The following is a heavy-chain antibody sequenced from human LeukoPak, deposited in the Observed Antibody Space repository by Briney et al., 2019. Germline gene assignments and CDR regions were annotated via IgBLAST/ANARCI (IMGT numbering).Heavy chain of an antibody. CDR1: GFTFSSYS. CDR3: AGDYPRLGYYEY. Sequence: PGGSLRLSCAASGFTFSSYSMNWVRQAPGKGLEWVSSISSSSSYIYYADSVKGRFTISRDNAKNSLYLQMNSLRAEDTAVYYCAGDYPRLGYYEYWGQGTLSPSPQ. CDR2: ISSSSSYI. J-gene: IGHJ4*02. D-gene: IGHD2-21*01. V-gene: IGHV3-21*06.